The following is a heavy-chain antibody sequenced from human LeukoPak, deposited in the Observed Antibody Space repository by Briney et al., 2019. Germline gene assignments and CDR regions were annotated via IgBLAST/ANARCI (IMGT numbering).Heavy chain of an antibody. V-gene: IGHV4-59*08. J-gene: IGHJ4*02. CDR2: ISYSGST. CDR1: GGSIGSYY. D-gene: IGHD3-3*01. Sequence: PSETLSLTCTVSGGSIGSYYWSWIRQPPGKGLEWIGYISYSGSTNYNPSLKSRVTISVDTSKNQFSLKLTSVTAADTAVYYCARHYEVDPFDYWGQGTLVTVSS. CDR3: ARHYEVDPFDY.